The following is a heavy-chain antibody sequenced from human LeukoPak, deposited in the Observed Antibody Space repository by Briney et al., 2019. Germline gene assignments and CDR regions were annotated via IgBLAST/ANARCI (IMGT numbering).Heavy chain of an antibody. Sequence: SETLSLTCAVYGGSFSGYYWSWIRQPPGKGLEWIGEINHSGSTNYNPSLKSRVTISVGTSKNQFSLRVSSVTAADTAVYYCARDRAGDMTYFDYWGQGNLVTVSS. CDR2: INHSGST. CDR3: ARDRAGDMTYFDY. CDR1: GGSFSGYY. J-gene: IGHJ4*02. V-gene: IGHV4-34*01. D-gene: IGHD7-27*01.